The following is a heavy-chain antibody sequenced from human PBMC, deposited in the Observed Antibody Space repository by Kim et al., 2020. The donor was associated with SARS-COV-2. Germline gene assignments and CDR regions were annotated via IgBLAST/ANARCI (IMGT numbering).Heavy chain of an antibody. Sequence: GGSLRLSCAASGFTFSNYGMHWVRQAPGKGLERVALIWYDGLNKYYVDSVKGRCTISRDNSKNTLYLLMYSVRAEDTAVYHRVKETSVAGTAFDIWGQG. D-gene: IGHD6-19*01. CDR1: GFTFSNYG. V-gene: IGHV3-33*06. CDR3: VKETSVAGTAFDI. CDR2: IWYDGLNK. J-gene: IGHJ3*02.